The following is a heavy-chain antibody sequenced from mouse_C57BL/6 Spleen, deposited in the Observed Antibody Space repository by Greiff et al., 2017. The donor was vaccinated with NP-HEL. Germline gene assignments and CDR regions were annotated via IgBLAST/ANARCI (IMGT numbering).Heavy chain of an antibody. CDR2: ISYDGSN. D-gene: IGHD2-5*01. V-gene: IGHV3-6*01. J-gene: IGHJ4*01. CDR1: GYSITSGYY. Sequence: EVKLVESGPGLVKPSQSLSLTCSVTGYSITSGYYWNWIRQFPGNKLEWMGYISYDGSNNYNPSLKNRISITRDTSKNQFFLKLNSVTTEDTATYYCARESNLAMDYWGQGTSVTVSS. CDR3: ARESNLAMDY.